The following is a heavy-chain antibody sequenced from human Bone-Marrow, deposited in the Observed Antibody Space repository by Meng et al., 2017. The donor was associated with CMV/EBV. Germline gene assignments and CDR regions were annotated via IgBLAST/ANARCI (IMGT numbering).Heavy chain of an antibody. Sequence: GESLKISCAASGFTFSSYSMNWVRQAPGKGLEWVSSISSSSSYIYYADSVKGRFTISRDNAKNSLYLQMNSLRAEDTAVYYCARDLTMVRGVIIRDNYYYGMDVWGQGTTVTCYS. CDR2: ISSSSSYI. CDR1: GFTFSSYS. J-gene: IGHJ6*01. D-gene: IGHD3-10*01. V-gene: IGHV3-21*01. CDR3: ARDLTMVRGVIIRDNYYYGMDV.